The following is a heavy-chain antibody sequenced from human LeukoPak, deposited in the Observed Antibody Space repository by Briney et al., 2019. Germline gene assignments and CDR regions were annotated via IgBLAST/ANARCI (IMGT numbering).Heavy chain of an antibody. CDR1: GFTFSSYA. J-gene: IGHJ6*04. CDR3: ERDSATQPRDIVVVPAAMHYYYYYGMDV. V-gene: IGHV3-30*04. CDR2: ISYDGSNK. D-gene: IGHD2-2*01. Sequence: GGSLRLSCAASGFTFSSYAMHWVRQAPGKGLEWVAVISYDGSNKYYADSVKGRFTISRDNSKSTLYLQMNSLRAEDTAVYYCERDSATQPRDIVVVPAAMHYYYYYGMDVWGKGTTVTVSS.